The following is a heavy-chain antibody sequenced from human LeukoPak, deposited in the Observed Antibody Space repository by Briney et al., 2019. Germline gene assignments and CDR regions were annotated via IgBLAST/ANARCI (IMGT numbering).Heavy chain of an antibody. CDR1: GFTFDDYA. J-gene: IGHJ4*02. Sequence: PGGSLRLSCAASGFTFDDYAVHWVRQAPGKGLEWVSGISWNSGSIGYADSVKGRFTISRDNAKNSLYLQMNSLRAEDTALYYCAKDGDGGSSSWYFDYWGQGTLVTVSS. CDR2: ISWNSGSI. D-gene: IGHD6-13*01. V-gene: IGHV3-9*01. CDR3: AKDGDGGSSSWYFDY.